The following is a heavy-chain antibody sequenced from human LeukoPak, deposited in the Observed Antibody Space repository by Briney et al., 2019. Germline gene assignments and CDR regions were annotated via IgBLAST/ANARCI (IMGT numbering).Heavy chain of an antibody. V-gene: IGHV1-18*01. CDR1: GYTFTTYG. CDR2: ISVYNGNT. J-gene: IGHJ5*02. CDR3: ARDQDSSGYYPRIRFDP. D-gene: IGHD3-22*01. Sequence: GASVKVSCKASGYTFTTYGISWVRQAPGQGLERLGWISVYNGNTNYAQKVQGRVTMTTDTSTGTAYMELRSLRSDDTAVYYCARDQDSSGYYPRIRFDPWGQGTLVTVSS.